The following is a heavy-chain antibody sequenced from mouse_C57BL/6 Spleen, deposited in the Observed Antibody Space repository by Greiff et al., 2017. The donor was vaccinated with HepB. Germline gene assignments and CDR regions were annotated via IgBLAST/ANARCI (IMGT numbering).Heavy chain of an antibody. CDR1: GYSITSGYY. J-gene: IGHJ3*01. CDR3: ASSNYGNFAY. V-gene: IGHV3-6*01. CDR2: ISYDGSN. Sequence: EVKLQESGPGLVKPSQSLSLTCSVTGYSITSGYYWNWIRQFPGNKLEWMGYISYDGSNNYNPSLKNRISITRDTSKNQFFLKLNSVTTEDTATYYCASSNYGNFAYWGQGTLVTVSA. D-gene: IGHD1-1*01.